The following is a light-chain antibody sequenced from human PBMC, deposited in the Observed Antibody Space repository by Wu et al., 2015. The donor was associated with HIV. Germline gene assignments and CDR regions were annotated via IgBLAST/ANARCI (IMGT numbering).Light chain of an antibody. V-gene: IGKV3-11*01. CDR1: QSVSSY. CDR3: QQRSNWPRYS. CDR2: DAS. J-gene: IGKJ2*03. Sequence: EIVLTQSPATLSLSPGERATLSCRASQSVSSYLAWYQQKPGQPPRLLIYDASNRATGIPARFSGSGSGTDFTLTISSLEPEDFAVYYCQQRSNWPRYSFGQGTKAGDQT.